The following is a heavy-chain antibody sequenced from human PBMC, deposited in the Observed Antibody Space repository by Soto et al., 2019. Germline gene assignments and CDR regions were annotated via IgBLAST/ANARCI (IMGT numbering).Heavy chain of an antibody. CDR1: GFTFSSFE. D-gene: IGHD3-16*01. V-gene: IGHV3-23*01. CDR3: VKGGWLDF. J-gene: IGHJ5*01. CDR2: ISDDSSRT. Sequence: EVQLLESGGGLVQTGGSLRLSCEASGFTFSSFEMSWVRQAPGRGLEWVAFISDDSSRTYYADAVKGRFTVSRDNSKYTLYLQMNSLTAEDTAVYACVKGGWLDFWGQGTLVTVSS.